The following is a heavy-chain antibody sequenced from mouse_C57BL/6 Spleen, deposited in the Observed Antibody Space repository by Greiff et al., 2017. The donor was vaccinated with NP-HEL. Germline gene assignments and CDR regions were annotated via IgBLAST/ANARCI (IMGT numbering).Heavy chain of an antibody. D-gene: IGHD1-1*01. CDR1: GFTFTDYY. CDR2: IRNKANGYTT. Sequence: EVKLMESGGGLVQPGGSLSLSCAASGFTFTDYYMSWVRQPPGKALEWLGFIRNKANGYTTEYSASVKGRFTISRDNSQSILYLQMNALRAEDSATYYCARYQVITNSGAMDYWGQGTSVTVSS. CDR3: ARYQVITNSGAMDY. J-gene: IGHJ4*01. V-gene: IGHV7-3*01.